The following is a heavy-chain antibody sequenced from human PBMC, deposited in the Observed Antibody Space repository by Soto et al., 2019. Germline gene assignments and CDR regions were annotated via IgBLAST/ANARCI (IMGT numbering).Heavy chain of an antibody. D-gene: IGHD3-22*01. CDR1: GFTFSSYS. J-gene: IGHJ4*02. CDR2: ISSSSSTI. Sequence: EVQLVESGGGLVQPGGSLRLSCAASGFTFSSYSMNWVRQAPGKGLEWVSYISSSSSTIYYADSVKGRFTISRDNAKNSLYLQMNRLRDEDTAVYYCARDLEYYYDSSGYFNYWGQGTLVTVSS. CDR3: ARDLEYYYDSSGYFNY. V-gene: IGHV3-48*02.